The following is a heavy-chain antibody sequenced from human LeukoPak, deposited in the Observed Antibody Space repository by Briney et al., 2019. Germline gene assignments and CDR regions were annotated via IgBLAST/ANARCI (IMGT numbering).Heavy chain of an antibody. CDR3: ARGYCSGGSCYKLNACDI. V-gene: IGHV3-74*01. J-gene: IGHJ3*02. CDR1: GFTFSSYW. CDR2: INSDGIST. Sequence: GGSLRLSCAASGFTFSSYWMHWVRQAPGKWLVWDSHINSDGISTGYVDSVKGRFIISRDNAKNTLYLQMNSLRAEDTAVYYCARGYCSGGSCYKLNACDIWGQGTMVTVSS. D-gene: IGHD2-15*01.